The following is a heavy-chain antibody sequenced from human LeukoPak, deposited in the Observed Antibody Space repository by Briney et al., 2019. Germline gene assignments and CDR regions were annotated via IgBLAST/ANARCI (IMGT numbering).Heavy chain of an antibody. CDR1: GFTFSRYA. CDR2: ISASGDST. Sequence: GGSLRLSCAASGFTFSRYAMTWVRQSPGKGLEWVSAISASGDSTYYADSVKGRFAISRDNSKNKLFLQMNSLRAEDTALYYCARDEGVVPAAAKYYYYMDVWGKGTTVTVSS. D-gene: IGHD2-2*01. CDR3: ARDEGVVPAAAKYYYYMDV. J-gene: IGHJ6*03. V-gene: IGHV3-23*01.